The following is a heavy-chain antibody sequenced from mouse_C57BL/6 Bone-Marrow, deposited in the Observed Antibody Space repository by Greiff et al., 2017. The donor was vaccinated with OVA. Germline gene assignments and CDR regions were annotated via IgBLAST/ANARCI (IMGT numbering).Heavy chain of an antibody. Sequence: VQLQQSGSDLRRPGSSVKLSCKDFDSAFFPISYMSWLRPQPGHRFEWVGGILTSIGSTIYGEKFEDKATLDADTLSNTADLKLKSLTSEDSDIYDCARNDGYYPYDYAMDYWGQGTSVTVSS. CDR1: DSAFFPISY. D-gene: IGHD2-3*01. V-gene: IGHV15-2*01. J-gene: IGHJ4*01. CDR3: ARNDGYYPYDYAMDY. CDR2: ILTSIGST.